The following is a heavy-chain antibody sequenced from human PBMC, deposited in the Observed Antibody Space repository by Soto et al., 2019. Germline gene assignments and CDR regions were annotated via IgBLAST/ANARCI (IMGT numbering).Heavy chain of an antibody. V-gene: IGHV1-8*01. CDR3: ARSYGSGTGGWFDP. Sequence: QVQLEQSGAEVKKPGASVKVSCKAAGYTFTSYDINWVRLATGQGLEWLGWMNPNSGDTGYPQKFQGRVTMTRNTSISTAYMELSSLKSEDTAVYYCARSYGSGTGGWFDPWGQGTLVTVSS. D-gene: IGHD3-10*01. CDR1: GYTFTSYD. J-gene: IGHJ5*02. CDR2: MNPNSGDT.